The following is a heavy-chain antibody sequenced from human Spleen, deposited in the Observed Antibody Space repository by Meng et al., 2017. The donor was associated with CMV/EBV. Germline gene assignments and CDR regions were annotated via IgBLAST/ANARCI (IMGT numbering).Heavy chain of an antibody. CDR2: IIWNGAGT. D-gene: IGHD1-26*01. J-gene: IGHJ4*02. CDR1: GFTFDDYG. CDR3: ARDRGSSEYYLDC. Sequence: GESLKISCAASGFTFDDYGMSWVRQVPGKGLEWVSGIIWNGAGTSYADSVKGRFSISRDNAKNSLYLQMNSLRAEDTALYYCARDRGSSEYYLDCWGQGTLVTVSS. V-gene: IGHV3-20*04.